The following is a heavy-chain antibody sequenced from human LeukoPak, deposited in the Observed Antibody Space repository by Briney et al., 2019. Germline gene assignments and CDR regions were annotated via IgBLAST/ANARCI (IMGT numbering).Heavy chain of an antibody. CDR3: ARESGGNSDY. V-gene: IGHV1-8*01. J-gene: IGHJ4*02. D-gene: IGHD3-16*01. CDR1: GYTVVSYD. CDR2: MNPNSGNT. Sequence: ASVKVSCKASGYTVVSYDINWVRQATGQGLEWMGWMNPNSGNTSYAQRFQGRVTMTRNTSINTAYMELSRLRSEDTAVYFCARESGGNSDYWGQGTLVTVSS.